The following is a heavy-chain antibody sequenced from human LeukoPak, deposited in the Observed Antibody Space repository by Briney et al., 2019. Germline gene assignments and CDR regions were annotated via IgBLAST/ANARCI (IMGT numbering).Heavy chain of an antibody. Sequence: GGSLRLSCAASGFTFSSYSMNWVRQAPGKGLERVSYISSSSSTIYYADSVKGRFTISRDNAKNSLYLQMNSLRAEDTAVYYCARDRGSSWSRGGYFDYWGQGTLVTVSS. CDR1: GFTFSSYS. J-gene: IGHJ4*02. CDR3: ARDRGSSWSRGGYFDY. D-gene: IGHD6-13*01. CDR2: ISSSSSTI. V-gene: IGHV3-48*04.